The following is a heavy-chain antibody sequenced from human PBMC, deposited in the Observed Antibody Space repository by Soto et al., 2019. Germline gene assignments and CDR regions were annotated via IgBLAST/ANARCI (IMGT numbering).Heavy chain of an antibody. Sequence: DSVKVSFKASGYTFTSYAMHLVRQAPGQRLEWMGWINAGNGNTKYSQKFQGRVTITRDTSASTAYMELRSLRSEDTAVYYCARAGIAARYYYYYGMDVWGQGTTVTVSS. CDR3: ARAGIAARYYYYYGMDV. J-gene: IGHJ6*01. CDR2: INAGNGNT. V-gene: IGHV1-3*01. D-gene: IGHD6-6*01. CDR1: GYTFTSYA.